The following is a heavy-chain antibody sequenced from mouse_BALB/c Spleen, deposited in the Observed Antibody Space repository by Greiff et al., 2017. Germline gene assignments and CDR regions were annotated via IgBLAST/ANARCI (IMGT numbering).Heavy chain of an antibody. Sequence: VQLKQPGPELVKPGASVKLSCKTSGYTFTDYSMHWVKQSHGKSLEWIGGINPNNGGTSYNQKFKGKATLTVDKSSSTAYMELRSLTSEDSAVYYCAGGICYSNDDAMDYWGQGTSVTVSA. CDR3: AGGICYSNDDAMDY. CDR2: INPNNGGT. J-gene: IGHJ4*01. D-gene: IGHD2-12*01. V-gene: IGHV1-18*01. CDR1: GYTFTDYS.